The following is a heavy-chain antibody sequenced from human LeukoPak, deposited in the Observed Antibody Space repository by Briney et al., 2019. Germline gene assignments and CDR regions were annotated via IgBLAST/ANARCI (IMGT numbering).Heavy chain of an antibody. CDR3: ARDFGPTRGYFDY. CDR2: ISSSSSYI. V-gene: IGHV3-21*01. D-gene: IGHD3-16*01. Sequence: GGSLRLSCAASGFTFSSYSMNWVRQAPGKGLEWVSSISSSSSYIYYADSVKGRFTISRDNAKNSLYLQMNSLRAEDTAVYYCARDFGPTRGYFDYWGQGTLVTVSS. J-gene: IGHJ4*02. CDR1: GFTFSSYS.